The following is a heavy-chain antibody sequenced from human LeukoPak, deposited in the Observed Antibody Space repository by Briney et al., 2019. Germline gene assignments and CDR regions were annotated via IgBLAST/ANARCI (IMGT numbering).Heavy chain of an antibody. V-gene: IGHV5-51*01. CDR1: GYSFTSYW. D-gene: IGHD3-3*01. Sequence: GESLKISCKGSGYSFTSYWIGWVRQMPGKGLEWMGIIYPGDSDTRYSPSFQGQVTISADKSISTAYLQWSSLKASDTAMYYRARSPMALSGWFNPWGQGTLVTVSS. CDR2: IYPGDSDT. CDR3: ARSPMALSGWFNP. J-gene: IGHJ5*02.